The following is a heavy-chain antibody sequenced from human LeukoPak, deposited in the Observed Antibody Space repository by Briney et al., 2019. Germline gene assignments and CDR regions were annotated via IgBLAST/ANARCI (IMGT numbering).Heavy chain of an antibody. CDR2: INDDGTGT. Sequence: PGGSLRLSCAASGFSFSTYWMHWVRQAPGKGLVWVSRINDDGTGTTYADSVKGRFTISRDNAKNTLYLQMNSLRAEDSAVYYCARARYFDHPLGYWGQGTLVTVSS. D-gene: IGHD3-9*01. CDR1: GFSFSTYW. V-gene: IGHV3-74*01. J-gene: IGHJ4*02. CDR3: ARARYFDHPLGY.